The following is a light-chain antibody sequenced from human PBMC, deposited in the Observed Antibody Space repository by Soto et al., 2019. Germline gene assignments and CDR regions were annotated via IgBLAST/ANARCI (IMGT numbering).Light chain of an antibody. Sequence: QSALTQPASVSGSPGQSITISCTGTSSDVGGYNYVSWYQQHPGKAPKLMIYEVSNRPSGVSNRFSGSKSGNTASLTISGLHAEDEADYYCSSDTSSIPSFGTGTKVTVL. CDR1: SSDVGGYNY. CDR2: EVS. V-gene: IGLV2-14*01. CDR3: SSDTSSIPS. J-gene: IGLJ1*01.